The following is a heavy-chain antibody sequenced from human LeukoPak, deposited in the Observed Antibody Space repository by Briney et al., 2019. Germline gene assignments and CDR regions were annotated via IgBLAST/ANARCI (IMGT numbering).Heavy chain of an antibody. CDR3: ARHRGRYYDSGSYYYFDY. CDR2: VYYTGST. D-gene: IGHD3-10*01. Sequence: SSYWMNWARQAPGKGLEWVGSVYYTGSTFYNPSLKSRVTTSVDTSKNHFSLNLSSVTAADTAVYYCARHRGRYYDSGSYYYFDYWGQGTLVTVSS. V-gene: IGHV4-39*02. CDR1: SSYW. J-gene: IGHJ4*02.